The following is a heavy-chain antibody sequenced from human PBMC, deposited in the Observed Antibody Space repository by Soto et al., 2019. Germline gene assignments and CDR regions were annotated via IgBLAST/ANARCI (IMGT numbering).Heavy chain of an antibody. J-gene: IGHJ3*02. CDR3: AREWGLYAFDI. CDR2: IYYSGST. D-gene: IGHD1-26*01. CDR1: GGSISSYY. Sequence: SETLSLTCTVSGGSISSYYWSWIRQPPGKGLEWIGYIYYSGSTNYNPSLKSRVTISVDTSKNQFSLKLSSVTAADTAVYYCAREWGLYAFDIWGQGAMVTVSS. V-gene: IGHV4-59*01.